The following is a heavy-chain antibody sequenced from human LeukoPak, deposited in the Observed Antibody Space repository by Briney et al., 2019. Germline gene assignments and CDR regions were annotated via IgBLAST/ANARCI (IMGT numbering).Heavy chain of an antibody. V-gene: IGHV1-46*01. CDR1: GYTFTSYY. D-gene: IGHD3-10*01. CDR3: AKVAKLPSITMIRGVRVHYYMDV. Sequence: ASVKVSCKASGYTFTSYYMHWVRQAPGQGLEWTGIINPSGGSTSYAQKFQGRVTMTRDMSTSTVYMELNSLRAEDTAVYYCAKVAKLPSITMIRGVRVHYYMDVWGKGTTVTISS. CDR2: INPSGGST. J-gene: IGHJ6*03.